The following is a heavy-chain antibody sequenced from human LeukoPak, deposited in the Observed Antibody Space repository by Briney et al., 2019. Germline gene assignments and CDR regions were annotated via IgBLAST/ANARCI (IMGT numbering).Heavy chain of an antibody. CDR1: GGSFSGYY. Sequence: SETLSLTCAVYGGSFSGYYWSWIRQPPGKGLEWIGEINHSGSTNYNPSLKSRVTISVDTSKNQFSLKLSSVTAADTAVYYCARGDIVVTYWGQGTLVTVSS. D-gene: IGHD5-12*01. CDR3: ARGDIVVTY. V-gene: IGHV4-34*01. J-gene: IGHJ4*02. CDR2: INHSGST.